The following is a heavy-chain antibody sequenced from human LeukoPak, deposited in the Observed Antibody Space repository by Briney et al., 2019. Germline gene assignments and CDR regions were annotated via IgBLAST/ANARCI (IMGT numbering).Heavy chain of an antibody. Sequence: ASVKVSCKASEGTFSSYAISWVRQAPGQGLEWMGGIIPIFGTANYAQKFQGRVTITTDESTSTAYMELSSLRSEDTAVYYCARSNYYYDSTVAYYYYYMDVWGKGTTVTVSS. D-gene: IGHD3-22*01. CDR3: ARSNYYYDSTVAYYYYYMDV. CDR2: IIPIFGTA. V-gene: IGHV1-69*05. CDR1: EGTFSSYA. J-gene: IGHJ6*03.